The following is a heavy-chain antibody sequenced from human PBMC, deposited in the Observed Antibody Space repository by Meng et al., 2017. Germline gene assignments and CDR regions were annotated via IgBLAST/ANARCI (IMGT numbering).Heavy chain of an antibody. D-gene: IGHD3-22*01. J-gene: IGHJ4*02. Sequence: GGSLRLSCAASGFTFSDYYMNWIRQAPGKGLEWVSYISSSGSIIYYADSVKGRFTISRDNAKNALYLQMNSLRAEDTAVYYCARDRDYYDSSSDYWGQGTLVTVSS. CDR2: ISSSGSII. CDR1: GFTFSDYY. CDR3: ARDRDYYDSSSDY. V-gene: IGHV3-11*04.